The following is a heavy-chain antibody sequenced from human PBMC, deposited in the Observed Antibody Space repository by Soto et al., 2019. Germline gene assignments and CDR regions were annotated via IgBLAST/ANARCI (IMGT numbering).Heavy chain of an antibody. CDR1: GFTFSSYA. Sequence: GGSLRLTCAASGFTFSSYALSWVRQAPGKGLEWVSAISGSGGSTYYADSVKGRFTISRDNSKNTLYLQMNSLRAEDTAVYYCAKVRSKCIVSATAQVQHWGQGILVTVPQ. D-gene: IGHD1-26*01. V-gene: IGHV3-23*01. J-gene: IGHJ1*01. CDR3: AKVRSKCIVSATAQVQH. CDR2: ISGSGGST.